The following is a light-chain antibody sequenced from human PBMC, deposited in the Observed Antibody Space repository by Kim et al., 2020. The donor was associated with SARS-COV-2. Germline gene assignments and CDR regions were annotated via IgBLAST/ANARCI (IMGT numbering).Light chain of an antibody. J-gene: IGLJ2*01. Sequence: QSALTQPASVSGSPGQSITISCTGTSSDVGGYNYVSWYQQHPGKAHKLMIYDVSNRPSGISNRFSGSKSGNTASLTISGLQAEDEADYYCSSYTSSSTHLLIGGGTQLTVL. CDR3: SSYTSSSTHLL. V-gene: IGLV2-14*03. CDR2: DVS. CDR1: SSDVGGYNY.